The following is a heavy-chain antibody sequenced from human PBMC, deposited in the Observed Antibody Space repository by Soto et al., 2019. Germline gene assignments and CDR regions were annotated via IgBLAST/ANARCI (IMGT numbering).Heavy chain of an antibody. J-gene: IGHJ6*01. Sequence: GGSLRLSCAASGFTFSSCAMGWVRQAPGKGLEWVSDIIDSGGSTYYADSVQGRFTISRDNAKNSLYLQMNSLRVEDTAIYYCARELDGIDVWGQGTTVTVSS. CDR1: GFTFSSCA. CDR3: ARELDGIDV. CDR2: IIDSGGST. V-gene: IGHV3-23*01.